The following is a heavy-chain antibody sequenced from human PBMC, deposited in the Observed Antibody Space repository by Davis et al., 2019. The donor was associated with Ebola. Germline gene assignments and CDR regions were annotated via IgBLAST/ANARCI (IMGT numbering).Heavy chain of an antibody. CDR3: ARSGLSFGVVKYHYGMDV. J-gene: IGHJ6*04. CDR2: ISGSGGSK. V-gene: IGHV3-23*01. CDR1: VITFSSYV. Sequence: GESLKISCTDSVITFSSYVMTWVRQAPGKGLEWVSAISGSGGSKYYADPVKGRFTISRDNSKKTLYPQMNSLRAEDTAVYYCARSGLSFGVVKYHYGMDVWGKGTTVTVSS. D-gene: IGHD3-3*01.